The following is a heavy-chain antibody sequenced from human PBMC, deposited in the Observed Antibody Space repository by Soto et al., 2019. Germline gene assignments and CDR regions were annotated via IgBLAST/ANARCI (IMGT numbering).Heavy chain of an antibody. V-gene: IGHV3-21*06. CDR2: ISSITNYI. CDR1: GFTFTRFS. Sequence: GGSLRLSCAASGFTFTRFSMNWVRQAPRKGLEWVSSISSITNYIYYGDSMKGRFTISRDNAKNSLYLEMNSLRAEDTAVYYCARESEDLTSNFDYWGQGTLVTVYS. J-gene: IGHJ4*02. CDR3: ARESEDLTSNFDY.